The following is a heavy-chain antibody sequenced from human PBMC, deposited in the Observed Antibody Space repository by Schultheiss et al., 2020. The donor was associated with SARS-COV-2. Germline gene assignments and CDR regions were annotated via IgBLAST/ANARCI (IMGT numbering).Heavy chain of an antibody. J-gene: IGHJ4*02. D-gene: IGHD1-14*01. CDR3: ARGAEPGLGY. V-gene: IGHV4-59*01. CDR2: IYYSGST. Sequence: SETLSLTCAVYGGSFSGYYWSWIRQPPGKGLEWIGYIYYSGSTHYNPSLKSRVTMSVDTSKNQFSLKLSSVTAADTAVYYCARGAEPGLGYWGQGTLVTVSS. CDR1: GGSFSGYY.